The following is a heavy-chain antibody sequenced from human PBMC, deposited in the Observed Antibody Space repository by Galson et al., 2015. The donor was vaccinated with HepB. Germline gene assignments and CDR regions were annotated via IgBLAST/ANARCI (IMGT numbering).Heavy chain of an antibody. V-gene: IGHV3-23*01. CDR3: AKYGQGVAPAGRYFDL. J-gene: IGHJ2*01. Sequence: SLRLSCAASGFTFGRFAMTWVRQAPGKGLEWVATIGPGSDTHYADSVKGRFTVSRDNSEDTLYLQMNSLRVGDTALYYCAKYGQGVAPAGRYFDLWGRGTLVTVFS. CDR1: GFTFGRFA. D-gene: IGHD6-13*01. CDR2: TIGPGSDT.